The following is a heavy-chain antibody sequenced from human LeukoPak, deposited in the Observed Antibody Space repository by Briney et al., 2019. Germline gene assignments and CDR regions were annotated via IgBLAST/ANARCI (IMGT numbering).Heavy chain of an antibody. D-gene: IGHD3-10*01. V-gene: IGHV4-34*01. Sequence: SETLSLTCTVSGGSISSYYWSWIRQPPGKGLEWIGEINHSGSTNYNPSLKSRVTISVDTSKNQFSLKLSSVTAADTAVYYCARQRGITMVRGVIRNWFDPWGQGTLVTVSS. CDR3: ARQRGITMVRGVIRNWFDP. CDR1: GGSISSYY. J-gene: IGHJ5*02. CDR2: INHSGST.